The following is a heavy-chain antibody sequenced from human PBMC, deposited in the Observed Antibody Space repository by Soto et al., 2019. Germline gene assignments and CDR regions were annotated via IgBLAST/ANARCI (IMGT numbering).Heavy chain of an antibody. J-gene: IGHJ6*03. CDR1: GFTVSSNY. V-gene: IGHV3-66*01. D-gene: IGHD3-3*01. CDR3: ARDHPNYDFWSGLQMYYYYYMDV. Sequence: PGGSLRLSCAASGFTVSSNYMSWVRQAPGKGLEWVSVIYSGGSTYYADSVKGRFTISRDNSKNTLYLQMNSLRAEDTAVYYCARDHPNYDFWSGLQMYYYYYMDVWGKGTTVTVSS. CDR2: IYSGGST.